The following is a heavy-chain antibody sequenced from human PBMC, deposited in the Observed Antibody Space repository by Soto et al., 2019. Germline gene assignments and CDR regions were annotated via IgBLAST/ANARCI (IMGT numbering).Heavy chain of an antibody. J-gene: IGHJ4*02. D-gene: IGHD1-20*01. CDR2: ITGGGNT. CDR1: GFSFSYD. CDR3: AKDAVYNDGLWRVSD. Sequence: DVQLLESGGGLVQPGGSLSLSCVVSGFSFSYDILWVRQAPGKGQEWVSGITGGGNTEYAASVKGRFTISRDNSKNTVYLQMNSLRAEDTAMYYCAKDAVYNDGLWRVSDGGQGTLVTVS. V-gene: IGHV3-23*01.